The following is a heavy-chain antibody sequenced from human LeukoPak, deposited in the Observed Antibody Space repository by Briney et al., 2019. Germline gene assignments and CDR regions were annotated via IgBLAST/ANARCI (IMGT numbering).Heavy chain of an antibody. V-gene: IGHV3-30*18. Sequence: GGSLRLSCAASGFTFSSYGMHWVRQAPGKGLEWVALISDHGRNKYYADSVKGRFTISRDNPKNTLYLQVNSLRAEDTAVYYCAKDYYSDSSGYYYYYYGMHVWGQGTTVTVSS. CDR2: ISDHGRNK. CDR1: GFTFSSYG. CDR3: AKDYYSDSSGYYYYYYGMHV. J-gene: IGHJ6*02. D-gene: IGHD3-22*01.